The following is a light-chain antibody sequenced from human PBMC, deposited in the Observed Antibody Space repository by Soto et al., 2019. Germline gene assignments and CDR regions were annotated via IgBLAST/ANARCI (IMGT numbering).Light chain of an antibody. CDR1: QTITSW. CDR3: QHYNSYLTYT. Sequence: DIQMTQSPSTLSASVGDRVNITCRASQTITSWLAWYQQKPGKAPKLLIYDASSLESGVPSRCSGSGSGTEFTLTISCLQPDDFATYYCQHYNSYLTYTFGQGTKLEIK. J-gene: IGKJ2*01. V-gene: IGKV1-5*01. CDR2: DAS.